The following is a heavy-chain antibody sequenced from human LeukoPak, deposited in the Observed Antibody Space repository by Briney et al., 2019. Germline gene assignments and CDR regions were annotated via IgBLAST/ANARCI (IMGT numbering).Heavy chain of an antibody. CDR1: GGSFSGYY. J-gene: IGHJ5*02. Sequence: PSETLSLTCAVYGGSFSGYYWSWIRQPPGKGLEWIWEISHSGSTNYNPSLKSRVTISVDTSKSQFSLKLSSVTAADTAVYYCARGAYCSSTSCYILLPAVARRLSFDPWGQGTLVTVSS. D-gene: IGHD2-2*02. CDR3: ARGAYCSSTSCYILLPAVARRLSFDP. CDR2: ISHSGST. V-gene: IGHV4-34*01.